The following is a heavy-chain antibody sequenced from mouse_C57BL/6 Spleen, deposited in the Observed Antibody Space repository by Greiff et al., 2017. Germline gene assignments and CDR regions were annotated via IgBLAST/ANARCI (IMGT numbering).Heavy chain of an antibody. V-gene: IGHV1-64*01. Sequence: QVQLQQPGAELVKPGASVKLSCKASGYTFTSYWMHWVKQRPGQGLEWIGMIHPTSGSTNYNEKFKSKATRTVDKSSSTAYRQLSSLTSEDSAVYYCARGRYSNYEDWGQGTLVTVSA. CDR1: GYTFTSYW. D-gene: IGHD2-5*01. CDR2: IHPTSGST. CDR3: ARGRYSNYED. J-gene: IGHJ3*01.